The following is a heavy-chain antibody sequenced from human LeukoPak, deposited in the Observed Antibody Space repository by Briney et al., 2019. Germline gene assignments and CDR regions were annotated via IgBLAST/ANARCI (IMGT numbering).Heavy chain of an antibody. CDR1: GFTFSNYG. J-gene: IGHJ4*02. D-gene: IGHD3-10*01. CDR3: ARDPELDY. Sequence: PGGSLRLSCAASGFTFSNYGMHWVREAPGKGLEWVAVISYDATNENYADSVKGRFTISRDDSKNTLYLQMNSLRAEDTAVYYCARDPELDYEGQGTLVTVSS. CDR2: ISYDATNE. V-gene: IGHV3-30*03.